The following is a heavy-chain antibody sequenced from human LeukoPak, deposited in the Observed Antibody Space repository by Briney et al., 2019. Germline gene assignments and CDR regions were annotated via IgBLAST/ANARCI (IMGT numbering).Heavy chain of an antibody. D-gene: IGHD3-9*01. J-gene: IGHJ4*02. CDR1: GITVSTNY. Sequence: GGSLRVFCAASGITVSTNYMSWVRQAPGKGLEWVSIIYSGGATFYADSVKGRFTISRENSKNTLWLQMNSLRAEDTAVYYCARLHYDILTGPFDYWGQGTLVTVSS. V-gene: IGHV3-66*04. CDR3: ARLHYDILTGPFDY. CDR2: IYSGGAT.